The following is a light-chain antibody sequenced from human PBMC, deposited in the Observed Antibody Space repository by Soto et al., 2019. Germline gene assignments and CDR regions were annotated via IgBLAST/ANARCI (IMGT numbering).Light chain of an antibody. CDR2: DVN. J-gene: IGLJ1*01. V-gene: IGLV2-14*01. CDR3: SSYTSSSTRV. CDR1: SSDVGGYNY. Sequence: QSVLTQPASVSGSPGQSITIPCTGTSSDVGGYNYVSWYQQHPDKAPKLMIYDVNNRPSGVSNRFSGSKSGNTASLTISGLQAEDEADYYCSSYTSSSTRVFGTGTKLTVL.